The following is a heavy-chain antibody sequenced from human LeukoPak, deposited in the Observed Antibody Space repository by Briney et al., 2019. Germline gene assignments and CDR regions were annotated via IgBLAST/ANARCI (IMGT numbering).Heavy chain of an antibody. CDR2: ISGGGGSK. Sequence: PGGSLRLSCAASGFTFSSYGMSWVRQAPGKGLEWVAGISGGGGSKSGADSVKGPFTTSRDNSKNTLSLQINSLRAEDTAIYYCAQLGAVPGVFNMTGEYYGQDVWGQGTNVTESS. CDR3: AQLGAVPGVFNMTGEYYGQDV. D-gene: IGHD3-10*01. J-gene: IGHJ6*02. CDR1: GFTFSSYG. V-gene: IGHV3-23*01.